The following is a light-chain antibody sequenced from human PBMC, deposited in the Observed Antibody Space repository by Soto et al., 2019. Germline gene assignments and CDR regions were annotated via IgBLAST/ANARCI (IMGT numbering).Light chain of an antibody. CDR2: DAS. CDR3: QQYNSYSRT. J-gene: IGKJ1*01. CDR1: QGVSKW. Sequence: IRRTQSPSTLSASIGDRLTITCRASQGVSKWLAWYQQKPGRAPKLLIYDASTLESGVPSRFSGSGSGTEFTLTINSLQTDDFAIYYCQQYNSYSRTFGQGTKVDIK. V-gene: IGKV1-5*01.